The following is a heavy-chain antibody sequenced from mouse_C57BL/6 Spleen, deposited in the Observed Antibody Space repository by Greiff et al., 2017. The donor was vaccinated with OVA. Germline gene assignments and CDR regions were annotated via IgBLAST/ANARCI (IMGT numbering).Heavy chain of an antibody. CDR3: ARRGYHWYFDV. V-gene: IGHV1-26*01. CDR1: GYTFTDYY. Sequence: VQLKQSGPELVKPGASVKISCKASGYTFTDYYMNWVKQSHGKSLEWIGDINPNNGGTSYNQKFKGKATLTVDKSSSTAYMELRSLTSEDSAVYYCARRGYHWYFDVWGTGTTVTVSS. J-gene: IGHJ1*03. D-gene: IGHD2-2*01. CDR2: INPNNGGT.